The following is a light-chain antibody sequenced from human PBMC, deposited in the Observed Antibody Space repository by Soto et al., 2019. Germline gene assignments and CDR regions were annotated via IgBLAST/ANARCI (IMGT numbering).Light chain of an antibody. J-gene: IGLJ2*01. CDR1: SSDVGGYNY. Sequence: QSALTQPPSASGSPGQSVTISCTGTSSDVGGYNYVSWYQQYPGKAPKLMIYEVSKRPSGVPDRFSGSKSGNTASLTVSGLQAEDEADYYCSSYGDTNNVLFVGGTKLTVL. V-gene: IGLV2-8*01. CDR2: EVS. CDR3: SSYGDTNNVL.